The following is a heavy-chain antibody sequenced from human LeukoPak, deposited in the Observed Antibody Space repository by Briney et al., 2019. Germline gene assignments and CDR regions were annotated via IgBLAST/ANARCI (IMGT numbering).Heavy chain of an antibody. J-gene: IGHJ4*02. V-gene: IGHV3-48*03. Sequence: GGSLRLSCAASGFTFSNYEMNWVRQAPGKGLEWVSYISSSGSTIYYADSVKGRFTISRDNAKNSLYLQMNSLRAEDTAFYFCARRLPVAAYFDYWGQGTLVTVSS. CDR1: GFTFSNYE. CDR2: ISSSGSTI. D-gene: IGHD6-19*01. CDR3: ARRLPVAAYFDY.